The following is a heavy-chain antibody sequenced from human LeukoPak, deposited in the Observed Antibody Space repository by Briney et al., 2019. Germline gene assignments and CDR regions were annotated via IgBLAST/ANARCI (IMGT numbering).Heavy chain of an antibody. J-gene: IGHJ4*02. CDR1: GFTFSSSM. CDR3: AMGFTPFDN. V-gene: IGHV3-74*01. D-gene: IGHD3-16*01. Sequence: GRSLRLSCAASGFTFSSSMMHWVRQAPGKGLVWVSRIYGDGSSTTYADSVRGRFTISRDNAKNTLYLQMNSLRSEDTAIYYCAMGFTPFDNWGRGTLVTVSS. CDR2: IYGDGSST.